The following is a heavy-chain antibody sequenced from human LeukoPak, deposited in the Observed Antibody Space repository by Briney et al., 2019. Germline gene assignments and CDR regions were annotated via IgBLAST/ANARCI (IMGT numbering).Heavy chain of an antibody. Sequence: SVKVSCKASGGTFSSYAISWVRQAPGQGLEWMGGIIPIFGTANYAQKFQGRVTITADESTSTAYMELSSLRSEDTAVYYCARDPAYGASYNWFDPWGQGTLVTVSS. D-gene: IGHD4-17*01. CDR3: ARDPAYGASYNWFDP. J-gene: IGHJ5*02. CDR2: IIPIFGTA. CDR1: GGTFSSYA. V-gene: IGHV1-69*13.